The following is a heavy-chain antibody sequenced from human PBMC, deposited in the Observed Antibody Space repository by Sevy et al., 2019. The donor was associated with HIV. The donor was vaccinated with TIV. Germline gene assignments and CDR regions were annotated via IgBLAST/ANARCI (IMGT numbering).Heavy chain of an antibody. CDR1: GFTFDDYA. CDR3: AKDSGDGYNLYYFDY. V-gene: IGHV3-9*01. J-gene: IGHJ4*02. Sequence: GGSLRLSCAASGFTFDDYAMHWVRQAPGKGLEWVSGISWNSGSIGYADSVKGRFTISRDKAKNSLYLQMNSLRAEDTALYYCAKDSGDGYNLYYFDYWGQGTLVTVSS. CDR2: ISWNSGSI. D-gene: IGHD5-12*01.